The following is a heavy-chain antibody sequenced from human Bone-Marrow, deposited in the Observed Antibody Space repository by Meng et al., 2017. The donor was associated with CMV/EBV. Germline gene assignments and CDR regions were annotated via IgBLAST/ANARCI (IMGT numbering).Heavy chain of an antibody. CDR3: ARDRIVVVPAATNWFDP. J-gene: IGHJ5*02. Sequence: GESLKISCAASGFTFSSYAMSWVRQAPGKGLEWVSAISGSGGSTYYADSVKGRFTISRDNAKNTLYLQMNSLRAEDTAVYYCARDRIVVVPAATNWFDPWGQGTLVTVSS. V-gene: IGHV3-23*01. D-gene: IGHD2-2*01. CDR1: GFTFSSYA. CDR2: ISGSGGST.